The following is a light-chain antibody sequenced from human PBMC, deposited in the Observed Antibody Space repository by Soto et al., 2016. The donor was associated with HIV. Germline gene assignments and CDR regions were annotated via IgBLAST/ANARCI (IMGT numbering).Light chain of an antibody. V-gene: IGKV1-5*03. CDR1: QSVSPW. Sequence: DIQMTQSPSTLSVSIGDRVTITCRASQSVSPWLAWYQQKPGKAPNLLIYKVSNLESGVPSRFSGSGSGTEFTLTISSLQPDDFATYYCLHYINYLGTFGQGTKVEIK. CDR2: KVS. J-gene: IGKJ1*01. CDR3: LHYINYLGT.